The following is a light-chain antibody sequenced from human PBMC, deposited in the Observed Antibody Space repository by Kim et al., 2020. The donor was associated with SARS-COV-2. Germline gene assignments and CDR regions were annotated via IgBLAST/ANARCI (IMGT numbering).Light chain of an antibody. CDR2: DGD. J-gene: IGLJ3*02. CDR3: SSYTSSNTWV. CDR1: SSDVSSYNV. V-gene: IGLV2-14*02. Sequence: QSITIACTGTSSDVSSYNVVSWYHQYPGEVPKLMIYDGDKRPSGVSNRFSGSKSGNTASLTISGLQAEDEGDYYCSSYTSSNTWVFGGGTQLTVL.